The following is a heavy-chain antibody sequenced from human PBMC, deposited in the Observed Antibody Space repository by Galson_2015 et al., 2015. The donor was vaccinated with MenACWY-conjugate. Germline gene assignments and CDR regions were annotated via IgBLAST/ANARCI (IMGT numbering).Heavy chain of an antibody. V-gene: IGHV2-5*02. J-gene: IGHJ4*02. D-gene: IGHD2-2*01. CDR1: GFSLTTTGVG. CDR2: IYWDDDK. CDR3: AHSGEYCSRTSCYYVDY. Sequence: PALVKPTQTLTLTCTFSGFSLTTTGVGVAWIRQPPGKALEWLALIYWDDDKRSRPSLRSRLTVTKDTSKNRVVLTMTNVDPVDTATYYCAHSGEYCSRTSCYYVDYWGQGAPVTVSS.